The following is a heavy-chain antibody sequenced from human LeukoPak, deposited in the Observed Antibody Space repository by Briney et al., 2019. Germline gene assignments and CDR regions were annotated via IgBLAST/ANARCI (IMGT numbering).Heavy chain of an antibody. V-gene: IGHV1-8*01. CDR3: ASGHSGSWSCYCVY. CDR2: MNPNSGNT. D-gene: IGHD3-10*01. Sequence: ASVKVSCKASGYTFTSYDINWVRQATGQGLEWMGWMNPNSGNTGYAQKFQGRVTMTRNTSISTAYMELSSLRSEDTAVYYCASGHSGSWSCYCVYWGLVSLVPVSS. J-gene: IGHJ4*01. CDR1: GYTFTSYD.